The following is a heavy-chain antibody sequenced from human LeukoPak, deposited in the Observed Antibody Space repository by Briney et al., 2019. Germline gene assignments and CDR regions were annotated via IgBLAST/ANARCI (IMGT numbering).Heavy chain of an antibody. D-gene: IGHD4-23*01. CDR1: GFTFSSYA. Sequence: GGSLRLSCAASGFTFSSYAMSWVRLAPGKGLEWVSSISGSGDSTYYADSVKGRFTISRDNSKNTLYLQMNSPRAEDTAVYYCAKRPGDYGGKYFDYWGQGTLVTVSS. J-gene: IGHJ4*02. CDR3: AKRPGDYGGKYFDY. CDR2: ISGSGDST. V-gene: IGHV3-23*01.